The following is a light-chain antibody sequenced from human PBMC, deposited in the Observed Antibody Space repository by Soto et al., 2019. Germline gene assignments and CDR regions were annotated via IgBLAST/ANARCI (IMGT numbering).Light chain of an antibody. J-gene: IGLJ3*02. V-gene: IGLV1-40*01. CDR3: QSYDSTLTGLM. CDR1: SSNIGAGYD. Sequence: QPVLTQPPSVSGAPGQRVTISCTGSSSNIGAGYDVHWYHQVPGRAPKLLIFGSANRPSGVPVRFSGSKSGTSASLAITGLQAEDEGDYYCQSYDSTLTGLMFGGGTKLTVL. CDR2: GSA.